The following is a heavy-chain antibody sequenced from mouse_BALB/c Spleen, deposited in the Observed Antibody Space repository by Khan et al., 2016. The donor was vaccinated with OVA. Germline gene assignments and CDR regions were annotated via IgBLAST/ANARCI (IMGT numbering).Heavy chain of an antibody. CDR3: ATVGSCSGSFVC. J-gene: IGHJ3*01. Sequence: QVQLQQSGAELAKPGASVKMSCKASGYTFTSYWMHWVKQRPGQGLEWIGYINPSTGYTKYNQKFKDKATLTADKSSSTAYMQLSSLTSDDSAVYDGATVGSCSGSFVCWGQGTTVTVSA. CDR1: GYTFTSYW. CDR2: INPSTGYT. V-gene: IGHV1-7*01. D-gene: IGHD1-1*01.